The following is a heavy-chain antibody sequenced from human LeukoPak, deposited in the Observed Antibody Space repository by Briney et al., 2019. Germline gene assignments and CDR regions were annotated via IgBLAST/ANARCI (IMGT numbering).Heavy chain of an antibody. CDR2: IGKDGSGN. CDR3: ARDLDYYATDY. J-gene: IGHJ4*02. CDR1: GFSLSRYW. Sequence: TGGSLRLSCAASGFSLSRYWKSWVRQAPGKGLEWVANIGKDGSGNHYVDSVKGRFTIYRDNAKNSLYLQMNSLRADDTAVYYCARDLDYYATDYWGQGTLVTVSS. D-gene: IGHD3/OR15-3a*01. V-gene: IGHV3-7*01.